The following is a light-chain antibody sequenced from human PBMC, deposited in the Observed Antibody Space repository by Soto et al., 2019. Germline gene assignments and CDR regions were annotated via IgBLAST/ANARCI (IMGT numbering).Light chain of an antibody. Sequence: DIQMTQSPSTLSTSVGDRVTITCRASLSISTWLAWYQQKPGKPPKLLIYKASTLESGVPARFSGSGSGSEFTLTITSLQPDDFATYYCQQYDTYPWTFGQGIKVDIK. CDR1: LSISTW. J-gene: IGKJ1*01. CDR2: KAS. V-gene: IGKV1-5*03. CDR3: QQYDTYPWT.